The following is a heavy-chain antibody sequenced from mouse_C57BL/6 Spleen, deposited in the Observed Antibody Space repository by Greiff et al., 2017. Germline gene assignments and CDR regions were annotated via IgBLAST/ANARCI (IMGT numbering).Heavy chain of an antibody. CDR2: IYPGDGAT. Sequence: QVQLQQSGPELVKPGASVKISCKASGYAFSSSWMNWVKQRPGKGLEWIGRIYPGDGATNYNGKFKGKATLTADKSSSTAYMQLSSLSSEDSAVYFCARTITTVVATGAMDYWGQGTSVTVSS. CDR1: GYAFSSSW. J-gene: IGHJ4*01. CDR3: ARTITTVVATGAMDY. V-gene: IGHV1-82*01. D-gene: IGHD1-1*01.